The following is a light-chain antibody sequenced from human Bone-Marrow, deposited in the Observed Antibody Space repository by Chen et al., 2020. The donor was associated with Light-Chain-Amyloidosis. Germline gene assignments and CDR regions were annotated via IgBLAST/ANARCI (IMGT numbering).Light chain of an antibody. V-gene: IGKV1-33*01. CDR3: QHYENLPYT. CDR2: DAS. J-gene: IGKJ2*01. Sequence: DIQMTQSPSSLSASVGDRVTISCQASQDISNYLTWYQQKPGKAPKLLIYDASTLETGVPSRFSGGGSGTDFTFTSSSLQPEDLGTYYCQHYENLPYTFGQGTKLEIK. CDR1: QDISNY.